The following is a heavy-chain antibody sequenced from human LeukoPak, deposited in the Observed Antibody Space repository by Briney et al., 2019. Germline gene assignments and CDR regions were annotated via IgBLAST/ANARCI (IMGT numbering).Heavy chain of an antibody. D-gene: IGHD4-23*01. CDR1: GFTFRRLW. CDR3: ARDYGGSSPFDY. V-gene: IGHV3-48*03. CDR2: ISSSDSTI. Sequence: GGSLRLSCAASGFTFRRLWMHWVRQAPGKGLVWVSYISSSDSTIYYADSVKGRFTISRDNAKNSLYLQMNSLRAEDTAVYYCARDYGGSSPFDYWGQGTLVTVSS. J-gene: IGHJ4*02.